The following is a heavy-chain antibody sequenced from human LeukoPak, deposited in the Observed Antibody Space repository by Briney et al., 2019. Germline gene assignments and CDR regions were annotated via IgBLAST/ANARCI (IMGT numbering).Heavy chain of an antibody. J-gene: IGHJ4*02. CDR1: GGSIRIYY. D-gene: IGHD2-8*01. CDR2: IYYSGST. CDR3: ARLLRTHFDY. V-gene: IGHV4-59*08. Sequence: PSETLSLTCTVSGGSIRIYYWSWIRQPPGKGLEWIGYIYYSGSTNYTPSLKSRVTISVDTSKNQFSLKLSSVTAADTAVYYCARLLRTHFDYWGQGTLVTVSS.